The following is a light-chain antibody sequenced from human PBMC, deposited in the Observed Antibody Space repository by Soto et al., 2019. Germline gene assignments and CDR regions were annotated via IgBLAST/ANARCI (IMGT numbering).Light chain of an antibody. Sequence: QSALTQPASVSASPGQSIIISCTGSSSDIGAYYFVSWYQQHPGKAPKLIISDDSNRPSGVSDRFSGSKSGDTASLTISGLQTEDEANYYCSSYTSSSTVVFGGGTKLTVL. J-gene: IGLJ2*01. CDR1: SSDIGAYYF. CDR2: DDS. CDR3: SSYTSSSTVV. V-gene: IGLV2-14*03.